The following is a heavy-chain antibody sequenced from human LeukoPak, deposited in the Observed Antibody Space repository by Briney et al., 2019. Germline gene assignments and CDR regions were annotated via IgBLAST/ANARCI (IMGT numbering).Heavy chain of an antibody. CDR2: INPLSGGT. D-gene: IGHD3-3*01. CDR3: ARAQEWLPHLLEYDFDY. J-gene: IGHJ4*02. V-gene: IGHV1-2*02. Sequence: ASVKVSCKASGYTFAGYYIHWVRQAPGQGLEWMGWINPLSGGTNYAQTFQGRVTMTRDTSISTAYMDLSRLTSDDTAVYYCARAQEWLPHLLEYDFDYWGQGILVPVSS. CDR1: GYTFAGYY.